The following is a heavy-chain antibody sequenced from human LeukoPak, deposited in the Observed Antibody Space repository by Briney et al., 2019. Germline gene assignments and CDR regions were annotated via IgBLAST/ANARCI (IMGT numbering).Heavy chain of an antibody. CDR1: GYTFTSYD. V-gene: IGHV1-46*01. CDR3: ARDGGSSSSADY. J-gene: IGHJ4*02. CDR2: INPSGGST. Sequence: SVKVSCKASGYTFTSYDIDWVRQAPGQGLEWMGIINPSGGSTSYAQKFQGRVTMTRDTSTSTVYMELSSLRSEDTAVYYCARDGGSSSSADYWGQGTLVTVSS. D-gene: IGHD6-6*01.